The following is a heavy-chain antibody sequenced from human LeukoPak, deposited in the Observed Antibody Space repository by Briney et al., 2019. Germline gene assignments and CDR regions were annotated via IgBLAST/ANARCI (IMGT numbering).Heavy chain of an antibody. CDR3: ARLMWELPPHHYYMDV. CDR1: ACMITNYE. J-gene: IGHJ6*03. Sequence: GESLRLSCAASACMITNYEMNWVRQAPGKGQEWVSFIASDSTTCYAASVKGRFILSRDNARSSVYLQMSNLRAEDTAVYYCARLMWELPPHHYYMDVWGKGTTVTISS. D-gene: IGHD1-26*01. CDR2: IASDSTT. V-gene: IGHV3-48*03.